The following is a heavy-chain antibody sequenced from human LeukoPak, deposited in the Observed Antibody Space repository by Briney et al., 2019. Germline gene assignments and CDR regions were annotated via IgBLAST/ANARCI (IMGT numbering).Heavy chain of an antibody. CDR3: ARGSYYDFWSGYRRGRGFWFDP. Sequence: ASVKVSCKASGYTFPSYFMHWVRQAPGQGLEWMGWINTNTGNPTYAQGFTGRFVFSLDTSVSTAYLQISSLKAEDTAVYYCARGSYYDFWSGYRRGRGFWFDPWGQGTLVTVSS. V-gene: IGHV7-4-1*02. CDR2: INTNTGNP. CDR1: GYTFPSYF. J-gene: IGHJ5*02. D-gene: IGHD3-3*01.